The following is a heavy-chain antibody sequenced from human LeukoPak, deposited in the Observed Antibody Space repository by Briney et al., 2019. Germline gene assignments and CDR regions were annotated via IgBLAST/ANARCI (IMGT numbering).Heavy chain of an antibody. J-gene: IGHJ5*02. CDR1: GFTFSSYG. D-gene: IGHD4-17*01. CDR2: ISYDGSNK. V-gene: IGHV3-30*18. CDR3: AKDLDYGEYSRYNWLDP. Sequence: GGSLRLSCAASGFTFSSYGMHWVRQAPGKGLEWVAVISYDGSNKYYADSVKGRFTISRDNSKNTLYLQMNSLRAEDTAVYYCAKDLDYGEYSRYNWLDPWGQGTLVTVSS.